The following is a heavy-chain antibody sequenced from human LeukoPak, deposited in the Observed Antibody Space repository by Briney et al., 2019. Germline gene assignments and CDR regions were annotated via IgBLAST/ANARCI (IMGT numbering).Heavy chain of an antibody. Sequence: GGSLRLSCAASGFTFSSYAMSWVRQAPGKGLEWVSAISGSGGSTYYADSVRGRFTISRDNSKNTLYLQMNGLRAEDTAVYYCAQDHLASGSYPANWFDPWGQGTLVTVSS. CDR1: GFTFSSYA. CDR2: ISGSGGST. CDR3: AQDHLASGSYPANWFDP. D-gene: IGHD1-26*01. V-gene: IGHV3-23*01. J-gene: IGHJ5*02.